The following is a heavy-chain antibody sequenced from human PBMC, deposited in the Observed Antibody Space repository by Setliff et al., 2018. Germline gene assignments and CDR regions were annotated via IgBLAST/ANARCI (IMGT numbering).Heavy chain of an antibody. V-gene: IGHV1-2*02. CDR2: INPNSGDT. J-gene: IGHJ4*02. CDR1: GYTLTNYY. Sequence: PGPSVKVSCKASGYTLTNYYIHWLRQAPGQGLEWMGCINPNSGDTTFAQKFQGRVTITRDTSNSTDYMDLSRLTSDDTAVYYCAREVLSTVVAWDYWGQGTLVTVSS. CDR3: AREVLSTVVAWDY. D-gene: IGHD4-17*01.